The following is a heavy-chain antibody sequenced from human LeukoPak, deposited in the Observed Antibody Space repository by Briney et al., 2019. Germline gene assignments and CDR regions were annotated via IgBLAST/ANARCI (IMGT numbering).Heavy chain of an antibody. CDR2: ISHDGNNK. CDR1: GFIFSNYD. Sequence: PGGSLRLSCVASGFIFSNYDMYWVRQAPGKRLEWVARISHDGNNKYYADSEKGRVTISRDNSKNTLYLQMNSLRSEYTAVYFCGRERPIIPDRPSTYYGLAVWGQGTTVTVSS. D-gene: IGHD1-14*01. J-gene: IGHJ6*02. V-gene: IGHV3-30-3*01. CDR3: GRERPIIPDRPSTYYGLAV.